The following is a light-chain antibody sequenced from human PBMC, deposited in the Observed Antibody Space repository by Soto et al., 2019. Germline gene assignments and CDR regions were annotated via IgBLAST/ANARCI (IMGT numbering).Light chain of an antibody. V-gene: IGKV3-20*01. CDR3: QQYGTSPIT. CDR1: QSVSSN. J-gene: IGKJ5*01. CDR2: DAS. Sequence: EVVMTQSPFTLSVSPGERVTLSCRASQSVSSNLAWYQQKPGQAPRLLIYDASNRATGIPARFSGSGSGTDFTLTISRLEPEDFAVYYCQQYGTSPITFGQGTRLEIK.